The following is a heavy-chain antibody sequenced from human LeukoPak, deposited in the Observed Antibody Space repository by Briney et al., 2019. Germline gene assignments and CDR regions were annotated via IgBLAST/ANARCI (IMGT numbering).Heavy chain of an antibody. CDR3: ASRDGGQWELSSYIWFDR. J-gene: IGHJ5*02. V-gene: IGHV3-11*01. D-gene: IGHD1-26*01. CDR1: GVTFSDNY. Sequence: GGSLRLSCAASGVTFSDNYMSWIREAPGKGLERGSYISSSGSTIYYAHSVKSAFTISRGNAKNSLYLQMNSLIAEDTAVYYCASRDGGQWELSSYIWFDRWGQPTLVTVSS. CDR2: ISSSGSTI.